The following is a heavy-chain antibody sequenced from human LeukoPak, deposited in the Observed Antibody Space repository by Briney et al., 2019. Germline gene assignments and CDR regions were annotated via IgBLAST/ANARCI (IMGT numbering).Heavy chain of an antibody. CDR3: ASYSYGLGRFEA. CDR1: GGSISSSSYY. V-gene: IGHV4-39*07. D-gene: IGHD5-18*01. J-gene: IGHJ5*02. Sequence: SETLSLTCTVSGGSISSSSYYWGWIRQPPGKGLEWIGSIYYSGSTYYNPSLKSRVTISVDTSKNQFSLKLSSVTAADTAVYYCASYSYGLGRFEAWGQGTLVTVSS. CDR2: IYYSGST.